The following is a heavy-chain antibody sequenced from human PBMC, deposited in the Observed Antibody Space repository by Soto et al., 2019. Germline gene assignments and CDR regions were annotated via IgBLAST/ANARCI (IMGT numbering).Heavy chain of an antibody. CDR2: IYPGDSDT. CDR3: ARPSWYYDSSGYQEGAFDI. J-gene: IGHJ3*02. V-gene: IGHV5-51*01. CDR1: GYSFTSYW. Sequence: PGESLKISCKGSGYSFTSYWIGWVRQMPGKGLEWMGIIYPGDSDTRYSPSFQGQVTISADKSISTAYLQWSSLKASDTAMYYCARPSWYYDSSGYQEGAFDIWGQGTMVTVSS. D-gene: IGHD3-22*01.